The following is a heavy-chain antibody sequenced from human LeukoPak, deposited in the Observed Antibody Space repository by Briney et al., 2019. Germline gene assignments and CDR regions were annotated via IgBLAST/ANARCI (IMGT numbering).Heavy chain of an antibody. CDR2: IYHSGST. J-gene: IGHJ4*02. CDR1: GYSISSGYY. CDR3: ARGQAMVD. D-gene: IGHD5-18*01. V-gene: IGHV4-38-2*02. Sequence: SETLSLTCTVSGYSISSGYYWGWIRQPPGKGLEWIGSIYHSGSTYYNPSLKSRVTISVDTSKNQFSLKLSSVTAADTAVYYCARGQAMVDWGQGTLVTVSS.